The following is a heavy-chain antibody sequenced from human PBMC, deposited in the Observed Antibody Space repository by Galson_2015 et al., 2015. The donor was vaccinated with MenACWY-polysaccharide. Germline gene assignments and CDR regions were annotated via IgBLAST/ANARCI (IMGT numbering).Heavy chain of an antibody. CDR3: ARGGKYYYDSSGYLNWFDP. V-gene: IGHV1-8*01. CDR1: GYSFSSYD. J-gene: IGHJ5*02. Sequence: SVKVSCKASGYSFSSYDINWVRQTTGQGLEWMGWMNPNSGNTGYAQKFQGRATMTRNTSISIAYMELSSLRSEDTAVYYCARGGKYYYDSSGYLNWFDPWGQGTLATVSS. CDR2: MNPNSGNT. D-gene: IGHD3-22*01.